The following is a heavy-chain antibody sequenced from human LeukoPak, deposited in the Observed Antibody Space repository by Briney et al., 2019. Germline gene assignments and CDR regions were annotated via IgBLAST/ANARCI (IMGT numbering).Heavy chain of an antibody. CDR2: INHSGST. CDR1: GGSFSGAY. Sequence: SETLSLTCAVYGGSFSGAYWSWIRQAPGKGLEWIGEINHSGSTNYNPSLKSRVTMSLDTSKKQVSLRLSSVTAADTAVYYCARGPTAVRGVIRFYYYMDVWGKGTAVTVSS. CDR3: ARGPTAVRGVIRFYYYMDV. J-gene: IGHJ6*03. V-gene: IGHV4-34*01. D-gene: IGHD3-10*01.